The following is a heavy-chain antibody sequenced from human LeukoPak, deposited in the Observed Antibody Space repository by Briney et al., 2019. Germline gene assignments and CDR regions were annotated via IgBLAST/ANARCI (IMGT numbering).Heavy chain of an antibody. CDR1: GGSISSYY. CDR2: IYYSGST. CDR3: AGHLGDFSNFDY. V-gene: IGHV4-59*08. D-gene: IGHD3-16*01. Sequence: SETLSLTCTVSGGSISSYYWSWIRQPPGKGLEWIGYIYYSGSTNYNPSLKSRVTISVDTSKNQFSLKLSSVTAADTAVYYCAGHLGDFSNFDYWGQGTLVTVSS. J-gene: IGHJ4*02.